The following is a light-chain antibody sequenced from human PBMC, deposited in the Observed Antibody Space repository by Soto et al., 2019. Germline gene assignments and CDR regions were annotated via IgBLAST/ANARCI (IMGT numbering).Light chain of an antibody. V-gene: IGKV1-27*01. Sequence: DIQVTQSPSSLSASVGDRVTITCRPSQGISNTLSWYQQKPGKVPKLLIYAASTLQSGVPSRFSSSGSGTDFTLTISSLQPEDVATYYCQKYNSAPWTFGQGTKVDIK. CDR2: AAS. CDR1: QGISNT. CDR3: QKYNSAPWT. J-gene: IGKJ1*01.